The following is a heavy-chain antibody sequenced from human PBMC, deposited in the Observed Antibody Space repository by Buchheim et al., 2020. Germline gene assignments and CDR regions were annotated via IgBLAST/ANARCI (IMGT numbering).Heavy chain of an antibody. V-gene: IGHV3-30*18. Sequence: QVQLVESGGGVVQPGRSLRLSCAASGFTFSSYGIHWVRQAPGKGLEWVALISYDGTNKEYEDSVKGQFTISRDNSKNTLYLHMNSLRAEDTAVYYCAKDPGLKWSSWYYFDYWGQGTL. CDR2: ISYDGTNK. CDR3: AKDPGLKWSSWYYFDY. J-gene: IGHJ4*02. CDR1: GFTFSSYG. D-gene: IGHD6-13*01.